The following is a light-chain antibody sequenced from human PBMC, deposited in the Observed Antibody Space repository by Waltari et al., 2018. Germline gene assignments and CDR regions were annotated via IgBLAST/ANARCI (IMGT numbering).Light chain of an antibody. J-gene: IGLJ3*02. CDR2: EVT. Sequence: QSALTQPASVSGSPGQSITISCTGTSSYVGDNHSVSWYQQHPGKAPKLMIYEVTRRPSVVSDRFSGSKSGSTASLTISGLQAEDEADFYCSSYTTSKTILFGGGTKVTVL. CDR1: SSYVGDNHS. CDR3: SSYTTSKTIL. V-gene: IGLV2-14*01.